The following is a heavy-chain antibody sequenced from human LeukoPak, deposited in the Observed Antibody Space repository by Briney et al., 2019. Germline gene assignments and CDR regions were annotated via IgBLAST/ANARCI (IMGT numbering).Heavy chain of an antibody. CDR1: GFTFTSYA. V-gene: IGHV3-23*01. J-gene: IGHJ3*02. CDR2: ISGSGDFT. Sequence: PGGSLRLSCVVSGFTFTSYAMTWVRQAPGKGLEWVSAISGSGDFTYHADSVKGRFTISRDNSKNTLYLQMHSLRAEDTAVYYCARRRFELDIWGLGTMVSVSS. D-gene: IGHD3-9*01. CDR3: ARRRFELDI.